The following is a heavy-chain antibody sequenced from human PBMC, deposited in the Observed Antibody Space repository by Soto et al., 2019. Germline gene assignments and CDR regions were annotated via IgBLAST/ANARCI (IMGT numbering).Heavy chain of an antibody. Sequence: GASVKVSCKASGDTFAFYSINWVRQAPGLGLEWMGRINPILSMSNYAQRFQGRVTMTADKSTSTAYMVLNSLRSEDTAIYYCATSYGSGYRAFDYWGQGALVTVS. CDR1: GDTFAFYS. D-gene: IGHD3-10*01. V-gene: IGHV1-69*02. CDR2: INPILSMS. J-gene: IGHJ4*02. CDR3: ATSYGSGYRAFDY.